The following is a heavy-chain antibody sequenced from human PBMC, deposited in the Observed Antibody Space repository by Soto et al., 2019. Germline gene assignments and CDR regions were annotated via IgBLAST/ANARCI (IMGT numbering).Heavy chain of an antibody. CDR2: FDPEDGET. D-gene: IGHD3-22*01. CDR1: GYTLTELS. CDR3: ATRGEYYYEGNWFDP. V-gene: IGHV1-24*01. J-gene: IGHJ5*02. Sequence: ASVKVSCKVSGYTLTELSMHWVRQAPGKGLEWMGGFDPEDGETIYAQKFQGRVTMTEDTSTDTAYVELSSLRSEDTAVYYCATRGEYYYEGNWFDPWGQGTLVTVSS.